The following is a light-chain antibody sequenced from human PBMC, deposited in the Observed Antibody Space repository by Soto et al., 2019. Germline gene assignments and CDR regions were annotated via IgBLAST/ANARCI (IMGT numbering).Light chain of an antibody. CDR1: QSVSSSH. CDR3: QRYGG. CDR2: SAS. Sequence: EIVLTQSPGTLSLSPGERATLSCRASQSVSSSHLAWYQQKPGQAPRLLIYSASSRATGIPDRFSGSGSGTDFTLTISRLEPVDFAVYYCQRYGGFGQGTKVEIK. V-gene: IGKV3-20*01. J-gene: IGKJ1*01.